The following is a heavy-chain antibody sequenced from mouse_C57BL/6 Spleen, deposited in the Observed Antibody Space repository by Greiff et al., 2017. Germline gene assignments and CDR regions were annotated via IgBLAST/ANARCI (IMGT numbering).Heavy chain of an antibody. Sequence: QVQLQQSGAELVRPGTSVKVSCKASGYAFTNYLIEWVKQRPGQGLEWIGVINPGSGGTNYNEKFKGKATLTADKSSSTAYMQLSSLTSEASAVYFCARWLLGEDYAMDYWGQGTSGTVSS. CDR3: ARWLLGEDYAMDY. CDR1: GYAFTNYL. J-gene: IGHJ4*01. CDR2: INPGSGGT. V-gene: IGHV1-54*01. D-gene: IGHD2-3*01.